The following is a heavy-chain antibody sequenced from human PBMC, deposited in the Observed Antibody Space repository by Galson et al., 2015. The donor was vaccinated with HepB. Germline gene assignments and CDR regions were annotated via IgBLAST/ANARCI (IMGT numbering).Heavy chain of an antibody. V-gene: IGHV3-30*04. CDR2: ISYDGSNK. J-gene: IGHJ6*02. D-gene: IGHD3-9*01. CDR1: GFTFSSYA. Sequence: SLRLSCAASGFTFSSYAMHWVRQAPGKGLEWVAVISYDGSNKYYADSVKGRFTISRDNSKNTLYLQMNSLRAEDTAVYYCARSSEPDPYYDILTGYYNDLYGMDVWGQGTTVTVSS. CDR3: ARSSEPDPYYDILTGYYNDLYGMDV.